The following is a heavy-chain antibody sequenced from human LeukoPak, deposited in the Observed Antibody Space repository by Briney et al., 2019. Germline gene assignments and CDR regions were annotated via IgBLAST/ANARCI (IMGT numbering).Heavy chain of an antibody. CDR2: IYYSGST. V-gene: IGHV4-59*08. J-gene: IGHJ6*02. CDR1: GGSISSYY. Sequence: SETLSLTCTVSGGSISSYYWSWIRQPPGKGLEWIGYIYYSGSTNYNPSLKSRVTIPVDTSKNQFSLKLSSVTAADTAVYYCARLAMVRYYYYGMDVWGQGTTVTVSS. D-gene: IGHD3-10*01. CDR3: ARLAMVRYYYYGMDV.